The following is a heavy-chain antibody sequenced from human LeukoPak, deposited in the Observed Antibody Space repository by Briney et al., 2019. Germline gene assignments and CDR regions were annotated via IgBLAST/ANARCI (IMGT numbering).Heavy chain of an antibody. D-gene: IGHD3-22*01. V-gene: IGHV4-39*07. CDR3: ARDVTYYYDSSGRHQNWFDP. Sequence: PSETLSLTCTVSGGSISSSSYCWGWIRQPPGKGLEWIGNIYYSGSTYYNPSLKSRVTISVDTSKNQFSLKLSSVTAADTAVYYCARDVTYYYDSSGRHQNWFDPWGQGTLVTVSS. CDR2: IYYSGST. J-gene: IGHJ5*02. CDR1: GGSISSSSYC.